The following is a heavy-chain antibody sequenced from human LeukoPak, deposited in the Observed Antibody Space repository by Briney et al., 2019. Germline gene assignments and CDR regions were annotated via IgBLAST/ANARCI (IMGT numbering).Heavy chain of an antibody. Sequence: SQTLSLTCAISGDSFSTTGVAWNWLRQSPSRGLEWLGRTYYRSKWSNDYAVSVKSLITINPDTSKNQFSLQLNSVTPEDTAVYYCARGGASAFDIWGQGTVVAVSS. CDR3: ARGGASAFDI. J-gene: IGHJ3*02. D-gene: IGHD1-26*01. V-gene: IGHV6-1*01. CDR1: GDSFSTTGVA. CDR2: TYYRSKWSN.